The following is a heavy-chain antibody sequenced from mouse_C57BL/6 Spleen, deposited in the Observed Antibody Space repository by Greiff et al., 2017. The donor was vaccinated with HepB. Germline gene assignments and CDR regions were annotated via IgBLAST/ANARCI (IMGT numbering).Heavy chain of an antibody. D-gene: IGHD2-12*01. Sequence: EVKLVESEGGLVQPGSSMKLSCTASGFTFSDYYMAWVRQVPEKGLEWVANINYDGSSTYYLDSLKSRFIISRDNAKNILYLQMSSLKSEDTATYYCARAYYSVMDYWGQGTSVTVSS. V-gene: IGHV5-16*01. CDR2: INYDGSST. CDR3: ARAYYSVMDY. J-gene: IGHJ4*01. CDR1: GFTFSDYY.